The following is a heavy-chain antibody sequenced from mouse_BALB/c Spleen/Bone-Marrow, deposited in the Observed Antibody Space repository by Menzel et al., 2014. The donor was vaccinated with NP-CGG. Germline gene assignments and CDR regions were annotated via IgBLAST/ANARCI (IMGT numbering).Heavy chain of an antibody. CDR1: GYSFTSYW. V-gene: IGHV1-5*01. Sequence: EVQLQESGTVLARPGASVKMSCKASGYSFTSYWMHWVKQRPGQGLEWIGAIYPGNSDTSYNQKFKGKAKLTADTSASTAYMELSSLTNEDSAVYCCTRFLDYYGRREGDYAMDYWGQGTSVTVSS. D-gene: IGHD1-1*01. CDR2: IYPGNSDT. CDR3: TRFLDYYGRREGDYAMDY. J-gene: IGHJ4*01.